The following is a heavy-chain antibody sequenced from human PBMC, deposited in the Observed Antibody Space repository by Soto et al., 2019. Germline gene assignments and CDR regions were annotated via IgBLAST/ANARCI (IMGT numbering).Heavy chain of an antibody. D-gene: IGHD6-19*01. CDR2: INAGNGNT. CDR1: GYTFTSYA. V-gene: IGHV1-3*01. Sequence: QVQLVQSGAEVKKPGASVKVSCKASGYTFTSYAMHWVRQAPGQRLEWMGWINAGNGNTKYSQKFQGRVTISRDTSASTAFRELSSLRSEDTAVYYCARKDTSGWYNYYDMDFWGQGTTVPASS. J-gene: IGHJ6*02. CDR3: ARKDTSGWYNYYDMDF.